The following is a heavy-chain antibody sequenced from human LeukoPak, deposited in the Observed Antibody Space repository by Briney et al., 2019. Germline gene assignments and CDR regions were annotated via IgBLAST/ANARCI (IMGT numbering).Heavy chain of an antibody. CDR3: ARVVLMVGPGVGAFDI. V-gene: IGHV4-39*07. J-gene: IGHJ3*02. Sequence: SETLSLTCTVSGGSISSSSYYWGWIRQPPGKGLEWIGSIYYSGSTYYNPSLKSRVTISVDTSKNQFSLKLSSVTAADTAVYYCARVVLMVGPGVGAFDIWGQGTMVTVSS. CDR2: IYYSGST. D-gene: IGHD2-8*01. CDR1: GGSISSSSYY.